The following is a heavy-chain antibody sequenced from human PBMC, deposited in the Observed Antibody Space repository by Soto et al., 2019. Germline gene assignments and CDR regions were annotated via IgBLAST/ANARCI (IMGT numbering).Heavy chain of an antibody. V-gene: IGHV4-34*01. Sequence: SETLSLTCAVYGGSFSGYYWSWIRQPPGKGLEWIGEINHSGSTNYNPSLKSRVTISVDTSKNQFSLKLSSVTAADTAVYYCARLVVVVPAEYYFDYRGQGTLVTVSS. CDR3: ARLVVVVPAEYYFDY. CDR2: INHSGST. D-gene: IGHD2-2*01. CDR1: GGSFSGYY. J-gene: IGHJ4*02.